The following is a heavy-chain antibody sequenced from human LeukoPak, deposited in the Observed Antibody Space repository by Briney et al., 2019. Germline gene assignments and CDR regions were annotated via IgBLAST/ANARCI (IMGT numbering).Heavy chain of an antibody. CDR2: ISSSGSTI. CDR3: ARDPPADDSSGSFDY. J-gene: IGHJ4*02. Sequence: GGSLRLSCAASGFTFSDYYMSWIRQAPGKGLEWVSYISSSGSTIYYADSVKGRFTISRDNAKNSLYLQMNSLRAEDTAVYYCARDPPADDSSGSFDYWGQGTLVTVSS. D-gene: IGHD3-22*01. CDR1: GFTFSDYY. V-gene: IGHV3-11*01.